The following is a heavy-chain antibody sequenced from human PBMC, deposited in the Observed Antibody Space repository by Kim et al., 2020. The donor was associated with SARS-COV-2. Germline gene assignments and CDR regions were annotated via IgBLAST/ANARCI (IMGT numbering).Heavy chain of an antibody. CDR2: TRYDGTKK. Sequence: GGSLRLSCAASGFTFSSYGMHWVRQAPGKGLEWVAVTRYDGTKKYYADSVQGRFTISRDNSKNTLFLRMDSLRAEDTALYYCARDGGNFHGDYTLGYYHYGLDVWGRGTTVTVSS. CDR3: ARDGGNFHGDYTLGYYHYGLDV. V-gene: IGHV3-33*01. CDR1: GFTFSSYG. J-gene: IGHJ6*02. D-gene: IGHD4-17*01.